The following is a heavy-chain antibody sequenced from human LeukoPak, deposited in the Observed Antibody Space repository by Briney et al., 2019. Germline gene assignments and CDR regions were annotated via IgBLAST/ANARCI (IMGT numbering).Heavy chain of an antibody. D-gene: IGHD6-19*01. CDR2: IYYSGST. J-gene: IGHJ4*02. Sequence: ETLPLTCTVSGGSIRSSSYYWGWIRQPPGKGLEWIGSIYYSGSTYYNASLKSRGTISVDTSKNQFSLKLNSVTAADTAVYFCARQVVAVAGPGYFDYWGQGTSPTVSS. CDR1: GGSIRSSSYY. V-gene: IGHV4-39*01. CDR3: ARQVVAVAGPGYFDY.